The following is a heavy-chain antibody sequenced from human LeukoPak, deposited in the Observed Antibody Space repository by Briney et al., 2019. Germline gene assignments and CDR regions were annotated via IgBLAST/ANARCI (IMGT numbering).Heavy chain of an antibody. Sequence: PGGSLRLSCAASGFTFDDYAMHWVRQAPGKGLEWVSGISWNSGSIGYADSVKGRFTISRDNAKNSLYLQMNSLRAEDTALYYCAKDLAGGPEAFDIWGQGTMVTVSS. CDR1: GFTFDDYA. CDR2: ISWNSGSI. V-gene: IGHV3-9*01. D-gene: IGHD3-10*01. CDR3: AKDLAGGPEAFDI. J-gene: IGHJ3*02.